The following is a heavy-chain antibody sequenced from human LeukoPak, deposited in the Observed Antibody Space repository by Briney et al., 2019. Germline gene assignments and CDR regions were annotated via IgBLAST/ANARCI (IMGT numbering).Heavy chain of an antibody. Sequence: GGSLRLSCAASGFTFSSYGMHWVRQAPGKGLEWVAVISYDGSNKYYADSVKGRFTISRDNSKNTLYLQMNSLRAEDTAVYYCAKCQGTGGYYYGMDVWGQGTTVTVSS. J-gene: IGHJ6*02. CDR2: ISYDGSNK. D-gene: IGHD2-15*01. CDR1: GFTFSSYG. CDR3: AKCQGTGGYYYGMDV. V-gene: IGHV3-30*18.